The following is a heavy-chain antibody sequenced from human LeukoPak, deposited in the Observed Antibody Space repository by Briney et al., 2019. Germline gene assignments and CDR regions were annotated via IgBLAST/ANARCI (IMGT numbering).Heavy chain of an antibody. V-gene: IGHV4-59*01. J-gene: IGHJ5*02. CDR1: GGSISSYY. CDR2: IYYSGST. Sequence: SETLSLTCTVSGGSISSYYWSWIRQPPGKGLEWIGYIYYSGSTNYNPSLKSRVTISVDTSKNQFSLKLSSVTAADTAVYYRARVSYSYGYVGWFDPWGQGTLVTVSS. D-gene: IGHD5-18*01. CDR3: ARVSYSYGYVGWFDP.